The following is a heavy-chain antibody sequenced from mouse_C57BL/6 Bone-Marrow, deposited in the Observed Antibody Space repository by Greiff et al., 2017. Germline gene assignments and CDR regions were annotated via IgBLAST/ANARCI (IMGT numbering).Heavy chain of an antibody. Sequence: EVHLVESGGDLVKPGGSLKLSCAASGFTFSSYGMSWVRQTPDKRLAWVATISSGGSYTYYPDSVKGRFTISRDNAKNTLYLQMSSLKSEDTAMYYCARLIYYDYDEGFAYWGQGTLVTVSA. CDR3: ARLIYYDYDEGFAY. CDR2: ISSGGSYT. CDR1: GFTFSSYG. V-gene: IGHV5-6*01. J-gene: IGHJ3*01. D-gene: IGHD2-4*01.